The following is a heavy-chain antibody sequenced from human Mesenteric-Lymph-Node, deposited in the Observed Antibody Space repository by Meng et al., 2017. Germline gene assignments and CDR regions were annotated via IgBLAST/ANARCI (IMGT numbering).Heavy chain of an antibody. V-gene: IGHV3-21*01. J-gene: IGHJ4*02. CDR2: ISSSSSYI. Sequence: GGSLRLSCAASGFTFSSYSMNWVRQAPGKGLEWVSSISSSSSYIYYADSVKGRFTISRDNAKNSLYLQMNSLRAEDTAVYYCATNQYYYDSSAYYAHWGQGTLVTVSS. D-gene: IGHD3-22*01. CDR3: ATNQYYYDSSAYYAH. CDR1: GFTFSSYS.